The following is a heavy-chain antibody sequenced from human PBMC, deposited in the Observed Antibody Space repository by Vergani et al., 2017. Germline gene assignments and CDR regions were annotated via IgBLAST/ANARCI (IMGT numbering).Heavy chain of an antibody. CDR3: AKDPVYCSGGSCYNYYYYGMDV. V-gene: IGHV3-23*01. Sequence: EVQLLESGGGLVQPGGSLRLSCAASGFTFSSYAMSWVRQAPGKGLEWVSAISGSGGSTYYADSVKGRFTISRDNSKNTLYLQMNSLRAEDTAVYYCAKDPVYCSGGSCYNYYYYGMDVWGQGTTVTVSS. J-gene: IGHJ6*02. D-gene: IGHD2-15*01. CDR2: ISGSGGST. CDR1: GFTFSSYA.